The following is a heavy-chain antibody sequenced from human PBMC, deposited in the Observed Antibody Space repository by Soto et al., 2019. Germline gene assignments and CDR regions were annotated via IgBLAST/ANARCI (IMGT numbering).Heavy chain of an antibody. Sequence: QVPLVQSGAEVKKPGASVKVSCKASGYSFTKYAIXXXXXXXXQRLEWMGWINGGDGDMKFSQKFQGRVTMTRDTXXXXXXXXXXXXXXXXXXXXXXXXXXXXXXXXXTWFDPWGQGTLVTVSS. CDR1: GYSFTKYA. J-gene: IGHJ5*02. CDR2: INGGDGDM. V-gene: IGHV1-3*01. CDR3: XXXXXXXXXXXTWFDP.